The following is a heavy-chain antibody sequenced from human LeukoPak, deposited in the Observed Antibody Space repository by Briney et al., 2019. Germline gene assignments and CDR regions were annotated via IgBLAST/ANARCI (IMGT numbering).Heavy chain of an antibody. D-gene: IGHD1-26*01. Sequence: ASVKVSCKASGGTFSSYAISWVRQAPGQGLEWMGGIIPIFGTANYAQKFQGRVTITADESTSTAYMELRSLRSDDTAVYYCARVPLGAFDYWGQGTLVTVSS. CDR2: IIPIFGTA. J-gene: IGHJ4*02. V-gene: IGHV1-69*01. CDR3: ARVPLGAFDY. CDR1: GGTFSSYA.